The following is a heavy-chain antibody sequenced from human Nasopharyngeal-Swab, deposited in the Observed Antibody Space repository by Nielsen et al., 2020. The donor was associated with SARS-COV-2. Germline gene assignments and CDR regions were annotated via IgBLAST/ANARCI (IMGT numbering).Heavy chain of an antibody. J-gene: IGHJ3*02. D-gene: IGHD2-15*01. CDR2: ISSSSSYI. Sequence: WIRQPPGKGLEWVSSISSSSSYIYYADSVKGRFTISRDNAKNSLYLQMNSLRAEDTAVYYCASPGDCGSGGSCLFGAFDIWGQGTMVTVSS. V-gene: IGHV3-21*01. CDR3: ASPGDCGSGGSCLFGAFDI.